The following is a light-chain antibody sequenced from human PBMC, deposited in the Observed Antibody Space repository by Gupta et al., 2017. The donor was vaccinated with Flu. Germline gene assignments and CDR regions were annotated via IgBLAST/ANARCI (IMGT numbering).Light chain of an antibody. V-gene: IGKV3-20*01. CDR1: QSVSSTY. CDR3: QQYDDSPPWT. CDR2: GAS. J-gene: IGKJ1*01. Sequence: TLSLSPGERATLSCRASQSVSSTYLAWYQQKPGRAPRLLIYGASSRATGIPDRFSGSGSGTDFTLTISRLEPEDFAVYYCQQYDDSPPWTFGQGTKVEIK.